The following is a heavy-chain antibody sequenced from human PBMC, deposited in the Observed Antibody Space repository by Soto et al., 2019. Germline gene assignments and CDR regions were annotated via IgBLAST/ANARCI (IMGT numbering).Heavy chain of an antibody. CDR1: GGSISTTTYY. CDR3: ASRESSGGRSFDY. D-gene: IGHD2-15*01. CDR2: FSYTGSA. J-gene: IGHJ4*02. V-gene: IGHV4-39*01. Sequence: PSETLSLTCTVSGGSISTTTYYWGWLRQPPGKGLEWIGSFSYTGSAYYNPSLKSRVTLSVDTSKNQFSLKLNSVTAADTAVYYCASRESSGGRSFDYWAQGNLVT.